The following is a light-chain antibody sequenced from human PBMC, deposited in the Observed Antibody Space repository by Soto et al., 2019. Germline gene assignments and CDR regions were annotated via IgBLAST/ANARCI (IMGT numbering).Light chain of an antibody. Sequence: DIQMTQSPSSLSASVGDRVTITCRASQSISSYLNWYQQKPGKAPKLLIYAASSLQSGVPSRFSGSGSGTDFTLTISSLQPEDFATYYCQQSYSGTFGPGTKVDIK. CDR2: AAS. CDR1: QSISSY. CDR3: QQSYSGT. V-gene: IGKV1-39*01. J-gene: IGKJ3*01.